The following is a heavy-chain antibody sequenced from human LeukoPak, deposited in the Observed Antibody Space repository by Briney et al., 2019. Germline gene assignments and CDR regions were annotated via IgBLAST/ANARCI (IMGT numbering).Heavy chain of an antibody. CDR1: GFTFSSYH. CDR2: INWNGGST. CDR3: ARYYYDSSGYLYYFDY. V-gene: IGHV3-20*04. Sequence: PGGSLRLSCEVSGFTFSSYHMNWVRQAPGKGLEWVSGINWNGGSTGYADSVKGRFTISRDNAKNSLYLQMNSLRAEDTALYYCARYYYDSSGYLYYFDYWGQGTLVTVSS. J-gene: IGHJ4*02. D-gene: IGHD3-22*01.